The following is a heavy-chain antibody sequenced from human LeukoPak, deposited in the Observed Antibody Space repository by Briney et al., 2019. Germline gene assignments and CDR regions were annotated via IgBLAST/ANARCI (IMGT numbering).Heavy chain of an antibody. CDR3: TMARGLRYFDWLGIDY. CDR2: IIPIFGTA. CDR1: GGTFSSYA. Sequence: SVKVSCKASGGTFSSYAISWVRQAPGQGLEWMGGIIPIFGTANYAQKFQGRVTITADESTSTAYMELSSLRSEDTAVYYCTMARGLRYFDWLGIDYWGQGTLVTVSS. D-gene: IGHD3-9*01. J-gene: IGHJ4*02. V-gene: IGHV1-69*01.